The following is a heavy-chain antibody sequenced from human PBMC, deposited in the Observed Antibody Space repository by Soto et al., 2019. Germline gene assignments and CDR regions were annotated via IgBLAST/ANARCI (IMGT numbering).Heavy chain of an antibody. J-gene: IGHJ4*02. CDR1: GGSISSGGYY. CDR2: IYYSGST. V-gene: IGHV4-31*03. CDR3: ARLSYDYVWGSYRGGWDY. Sequence: PSETLSLTCTVSGGSISSGGYYWSWIRQHPGKGLEWIGYIYYSGSTYYNPSLKSRVTISVDTSKNQFSLKLSSVTAADTAVYYCARLSYDYVWGSYRGGWDYWGQGTLVTVSS. D-gene: IGHD3-16*02.